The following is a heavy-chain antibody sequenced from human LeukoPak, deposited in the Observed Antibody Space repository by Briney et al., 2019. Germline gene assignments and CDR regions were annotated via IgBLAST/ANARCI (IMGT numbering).Heavy chain of an antibody. J-gene: IGHJ4*02. Sequence: GGSLRLSCAASGFTFSSYWMSWVRQAPGKGLEWVSSINDSGGSTYYADSVKGRFTISRDNSKNTLYLQMNSLRAEDTAVYYCAKGGRYCSSTSCYTNYGGQGTLVTVSS. CDR2: INDSGGST. CDR1: GFTFSSYW. CDR3: AKGGRYCSSTSCYTNY. D-gene: IGHD2-2*02. V-gene: IGHV3-23*01.